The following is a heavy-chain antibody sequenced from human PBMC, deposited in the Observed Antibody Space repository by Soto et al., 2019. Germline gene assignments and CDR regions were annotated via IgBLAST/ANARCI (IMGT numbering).Heavy chain of an antibody. Sequence: EVQLVESGGGLVQPGGSLRLSCAASGLDLSVYSVHWVRQAPGKGLEWVSYIGGSTSDIYYADSVKGRFPISKDNVKNSLSLEMNSLRAEDTAVYYCASGPGSYYFSRYWGQGALVTVSS. D-gene: IGHD3-10*01. V-gene: IGHV3-48*01. CDR3: ASGPGSYYFSRY. CDR2: IGGSTSDI. J-gene: IGHJ4*02. CDR1: GLDLSVYS.